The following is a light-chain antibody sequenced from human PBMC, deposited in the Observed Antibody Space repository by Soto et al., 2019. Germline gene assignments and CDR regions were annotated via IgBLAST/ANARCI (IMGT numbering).Light chain of an antibody. CDR3: QQRSNWPRYT. CDR1: QSVSSY. CDR2: DTS. Sequence: EIVLTQSPVTLSLSPGERAALSCRASQSVSSYLAWYQQKPGQAPRLLIYDTSNRAAGIPARFGGSGSGTDFTLTISSLEPEAFAVYYCQQRSNWPRYTFGQGTKLEIK. V-gene: IGKV3-11*01. J-gene: IGKJ2*01.